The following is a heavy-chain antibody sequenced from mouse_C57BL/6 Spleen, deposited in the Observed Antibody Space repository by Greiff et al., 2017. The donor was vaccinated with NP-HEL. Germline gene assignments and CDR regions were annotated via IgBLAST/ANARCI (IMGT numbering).Heavy chain of an antibody. V-gene: IGHV1-64*01. J-gene: IGHJ4*01. CDR2: IHPNSGST. CDR3: ARSLYSKDAMDY. CDR1: GYTFTSYW. Sequence: QVQLQQPGAELVKPGASVKLSCKASGYTFTSYWMHWVKQRPGQGLEWIGMIHPNSGSTNYNEKFKSKATLTVDKSSSTAYMQLSSLTSEDSAVYYCARSLYSKDAMDYWGQGTSVTVSS. D-gene: IGHD2-5*01.